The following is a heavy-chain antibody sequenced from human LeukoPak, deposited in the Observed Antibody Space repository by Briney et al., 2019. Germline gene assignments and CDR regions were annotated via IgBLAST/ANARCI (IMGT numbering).Heavy chain of an antibody. CDR1: GYTFTSYG. D-gene: IGHD3-22*01. Sequence: ASVKVSCKASGYTFTSYGISWVRQAPGQGLEWMGWISAYNGNTNYAQKLQGRVTMTTDTSTSTAYMELRSLRSDDTAVYYCASRVRYYYDRGAFDIWGQGTMVTVSS. CDR3: ASRVRYYYDRGAFDI. J-gene: IGHJ3*02. CDR2: ISAYNGNT. V-gene: IGHV1-18*01.